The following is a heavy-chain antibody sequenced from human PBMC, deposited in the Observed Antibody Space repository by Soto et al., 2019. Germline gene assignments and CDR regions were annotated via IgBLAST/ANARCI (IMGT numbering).Heavy chain of an antibody. D-gene: IGHD2-21*02. V-gene: IGHV1-8*01. CDR3: EVTTGY. CDR1: GYTFTDYD. CDR2: MSPESGNT. Sequence: ASVKVSCKASGYTFTDYDINWVRQASGQGLEYMGWMSPESGNTGYAPQFQGRVTMTRNTSISTAYMELSSLRSEDTAVYYCEVTTGYWGQGTKVTVSA. J-gene: IGHJ4*02.